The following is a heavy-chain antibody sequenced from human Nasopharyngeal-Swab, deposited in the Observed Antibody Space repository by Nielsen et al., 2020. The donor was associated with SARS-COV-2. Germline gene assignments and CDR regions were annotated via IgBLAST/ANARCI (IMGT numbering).Heavy chain of an antibody. CDR1: GYTFTSYG. CDR3: ARSGDDYVWGSYRYMGIDY. V-gene: IGHV1-18*01. CDR2: ISAYNGKT. Sequence: ASVKVSCKASGYTFTSYGISWVRQAPGQGLEWMGWISAYNGKTNYAQKLQGRVTMTTDTSTSTAYMELRSLRSDDTAVYYCARSGDDYVWGSYRYMGIDYWGQGTLVTVSS. J-gene: IGHJ4*02. D-gene: IGHD3-16*02.